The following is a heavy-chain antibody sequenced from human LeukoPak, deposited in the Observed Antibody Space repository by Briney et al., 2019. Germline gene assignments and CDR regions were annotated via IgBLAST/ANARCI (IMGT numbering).Heavy chain of an antibody. V-gene: IGHV3-21*01. CDR2: ISSSSYI. J-gene: IGHJ4*02. CDR3: ATTYYYDSSGRDY. CDR1: GFTFSSYS. D-gene: IGHD3-22*01. Sequence: GGSLRLSCAASGFTFSSYSMNWVRQAPGKGLEWVSSISSSSYIYYADSVKGRFTISRDSAKNSLYLQMNSLRAEDTAVYYCATTYYYDSSGRDYWGQGTLVTVSS.